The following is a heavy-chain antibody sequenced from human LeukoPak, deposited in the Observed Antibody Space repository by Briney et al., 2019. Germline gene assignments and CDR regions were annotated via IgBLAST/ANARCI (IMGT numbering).Heavy chain of an antibody. D-gene: IGHD3-22*01. V-gene: IGHV3-30*03. CDR1: GFTFSSYG. Sequence: GGSLRLSCAASGFTFSSYGMHWVRQAPGKGLEWVAVISYDGSNKYYADSVKGRFTISRDNSKNTLYLQMNSLRAEDTAVYYCAREPPIAGAYDSSGYSPWVWGQGTLVTVSS. J-gene: IGHJ4*02. CDR3: AREPPIAGAYDSSGYSPWV. CDR2: ISYDGSNK.